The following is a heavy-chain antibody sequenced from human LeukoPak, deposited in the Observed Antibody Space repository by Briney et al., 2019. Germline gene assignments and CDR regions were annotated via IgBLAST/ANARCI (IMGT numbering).Heavy chain of an antibody. D-gene: IGHD1-26*01. J-gene: IGHJ4*02. V-gene: IGHV4-59*08. Sequence: PSETLSLTCTVSGGSISNYYCSWIRQPPGKGLEWIGHIYSSGSTTYSPSLKSRVTMSVDMSKNQFSLKLTSVTAADTPVYYCARHRYDGTYPLDYWGQGALVTVSS. CDR3: ARHRYDGTYPLDY. CDR2: IYSSGST. CDR1: GGSISNYY.